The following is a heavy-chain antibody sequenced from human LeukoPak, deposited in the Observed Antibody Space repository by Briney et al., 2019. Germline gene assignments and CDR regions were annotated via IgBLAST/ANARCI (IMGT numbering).Heavy chain of an antibody. V-gene: IGHV1-46*01. Sequence: ASVKVSCKASGYTFTSYYMHWVRQAPGQGLEWMGIINPSGGSTSYAQKFQGRVTMTRDTSTGTVYMELSSLRSEDTAVYYCAREPIVGATDVLSLDYWGQGTLVTVSS. CDR2: INPSGGST. J-gene: IGHJ4*02. D-gene: IGHD1-26*01. CDR1: GYTFTSYY. CDR3: AREPIVGATDVLSLDY.